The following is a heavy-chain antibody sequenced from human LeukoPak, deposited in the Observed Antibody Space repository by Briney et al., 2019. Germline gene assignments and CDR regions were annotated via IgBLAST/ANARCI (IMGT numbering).Heavy chain of an antibody. CDR3: ARDRGYYDILTGLRPGAFDI. CDR2: ISSSSSYI. D-gene: IGHD3-9*01. CDR1: GFTFSSYS. J-gene: IGHJ3*02. V-gene: IGHV3-21*01. Sequence: PGGSLRLSCAASGFTFSSYSMNWVRQAPGKGLEWVSSISSSSSYIYYADSVKGRFTISRDNAKNSLYTQMNSLRAEDTAVYYCARDRGYYDILTGLRPGAFDIWGQGTMVTVSS.